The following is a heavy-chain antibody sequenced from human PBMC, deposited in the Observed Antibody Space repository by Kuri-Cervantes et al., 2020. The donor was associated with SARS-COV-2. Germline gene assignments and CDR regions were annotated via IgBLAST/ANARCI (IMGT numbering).Heavy chain of an antibody. D-gene: IGHD6-19*01. V-gene: IGHV3-30-3*01. Sequence: GESLKISCAASGFTFSSYAMHWVRQAPGKGLEWVAVISYDGSNKYYADSVKGRFTISRDNSKNTLYLQMNSLRAEDTDVYYWARWGRWQWLVEGYFDYWGQGTLVTVSS. J-gene: IGHJ4*02. CDR3: ARWGRWQWLVEGYFDY. CDR2: ISYDGSNK. CDR1: GFTFSSYA.